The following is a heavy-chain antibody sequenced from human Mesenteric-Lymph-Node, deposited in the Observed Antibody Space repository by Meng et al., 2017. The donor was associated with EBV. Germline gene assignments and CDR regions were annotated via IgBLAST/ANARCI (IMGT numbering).Heavy chain of an antibody. CDR3: ARFGAILRGFDY. J-gene: IGHJ4*02. Sequence: QVQLQGSGPGLVKPSETLSLTCAVYGGSFSGYYWSWIRQPPGKGLEWIGEINHSGSTNYNPSLKSRVTISVDTSKNQFSLKLSSVTAADTAVYYCARFGAILRGFDYWGQGTLVTVSS. CDR1: GGSFSGYY. D-gene: IGHD3-10*01. V-gene: IGHV4-34*10. CDR2: INHSGST.